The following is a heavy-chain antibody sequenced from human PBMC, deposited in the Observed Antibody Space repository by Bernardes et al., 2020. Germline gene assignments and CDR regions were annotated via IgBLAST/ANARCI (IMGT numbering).Heavy chain of an antibody. CDR1: GFTFSSYA. Sequence: VGSLRLSCAASGFTFSSYAMNWLRQAPGKGLEWVSAISGGGSDTSYPDSVKGRFTISRDNSKNTLFLQVNSLRAEDTAVYYCAKAVPSSSSWYYYYYGLDVWGRGTTVTVSS. V-gene: IGHV3-23*01. CDR3: AKAVPSSSSWYYYYYGLDV. CDR2: ISGGGSDT. J-gene: IGHJ6*04. D-gene: IGHD6-13*01.